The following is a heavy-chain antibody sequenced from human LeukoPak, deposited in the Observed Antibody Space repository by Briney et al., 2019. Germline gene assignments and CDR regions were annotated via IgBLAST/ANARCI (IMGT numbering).Heavy chain of an antibody. Sequence: SETLSLTCTVSGGSISSYFWSWIRQPPGKALEWIGYIYYSGSTNYNPSLKSRVTISVDTSKNQFSLKLSSVTAADTAVYYCARRGCSAGSCYLGVWGQGILVTASS. J-gene: IGHJ4*02. CDR2: IYYSGST. CDR3: ARRGCSAGSCYLGV. D-gene: IGHD2-15*01. CDR1: GGSISSYF. V-gene: IGHV4-59*08.